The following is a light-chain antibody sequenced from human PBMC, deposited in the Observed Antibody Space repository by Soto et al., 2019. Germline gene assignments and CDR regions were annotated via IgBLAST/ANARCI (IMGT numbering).Light chain of an antibody. J-gene: IGLJ2*01. Sequence: SYELTQPPSVSVAPGQTARITCGGNNIGSKSVHWYQQRPGQAPVLVVFDDSDRPSGIPERFSGSKSGNTASLTISGLQAEDEADYYCSSYTSSSTLVFGGGTKLTVL. V-gene: IGLV3-21*02. CDR3: SSYTSSSTLV. CDR1: NIGSKS. CDR2: DDS.